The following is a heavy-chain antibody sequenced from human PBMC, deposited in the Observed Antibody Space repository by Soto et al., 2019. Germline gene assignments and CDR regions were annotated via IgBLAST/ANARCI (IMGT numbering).Heavy chain of an antibody. V-gene: IGHV3-21*01. CDR1: GFTFSSYS. Sequence: GGSLRLSCAASGFTFSSYSMNWVRQAPGKGLEWVSSISSSSSYIYYADSVKGRFTISRDNSKNTLYLQMNSLRAEDTAVYYCARDRGGGTYFFDYWGQGTPDTGS. CDR2: ISSSSSYI. D-gene: IGHD2-15*01. CDR3: ARDRGGGTYFFDY. J-gene: IGHJ4*02.